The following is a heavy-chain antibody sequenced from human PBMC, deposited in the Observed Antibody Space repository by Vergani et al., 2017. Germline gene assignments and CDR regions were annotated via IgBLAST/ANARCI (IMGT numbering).Heavy chain of an antibody. J-gene: IGHJ4*02. CDR3: ASLPGQFIPMIVLADDY. CDR2: ISYDVRNK. CDR1: GFTCSSYG. V-gene: IGHV3-30*03. D-gene: IGHD3-22*01. Sequence: QVQLEESGGGVGQTGRSLRLSCAASGFTCSSYGMHWVREAPGKGLEWVAVISYDVRNKYYADSVQGRFTISRDNSKNTLYLQMNSLRAEDTAVYYCASLPGQFIPMIVLADDYWGQGTLVTVSS.